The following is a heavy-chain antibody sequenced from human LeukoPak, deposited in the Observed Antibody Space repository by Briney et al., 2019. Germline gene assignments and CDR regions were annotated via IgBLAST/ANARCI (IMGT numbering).Heavy chain of an antibody. CDR2: LNGGDEYT. CDR3: AKGRGTTIFGVAQSDY. CDR1: GFTFSSYD. V-gene: IGHV3-23*01. J-gene: IGHJ4*02. Sequence: PGVSLRLSCEASGFTFSSYDMSWVRQAPGKGLEWVSALNGGDEYTYYAVSVKGRFTISRDNSKNTLFLQMSSLRVEDTAVYYCAKGRGTTIFGVAQSDYWGQGTLVTVSS. D-gene: IGHD3-3*01.